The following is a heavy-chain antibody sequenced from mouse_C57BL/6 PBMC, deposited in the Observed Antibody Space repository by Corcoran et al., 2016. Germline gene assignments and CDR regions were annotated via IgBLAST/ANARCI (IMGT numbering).Heavy chain of an antibody. CDR3: AKVDSYAMDY. V-gene: IGHV1-55*01. J-gene: IGHJ4*01. CDR1: GYTFPSYW. D-gene: IGHD1-1*02. Sequence: QVRLKQPRAALLKPAASVTISCMASGYTFPSYWITWVKQRPRQGLEWIGDIYPGSGSTNSNEKFKGKATLTVDTSSSTAYMQLSSLTSEDSAVYYCAKVDSYAMDYWGQGTSVTVCS. CDR2: IYPGSGST.